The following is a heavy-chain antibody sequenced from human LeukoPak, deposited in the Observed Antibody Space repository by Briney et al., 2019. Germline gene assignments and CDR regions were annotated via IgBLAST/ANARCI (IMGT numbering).Heavy chain of an antibody. D-gene: IGHD2-2*01. CDR3: AIFCSSTSCHRDYMDV. J-gene: IGHJ6*03. Sequence: GGSLRLSCAASGFTFSSYSMNWVRQAPGKGLEWVSSISSSSSYIYYADSVKGRFTISRDNAKNSLYLQTNSLRAEDTAVYYCAIFCSSTSCHRDYMDVWGKGTTVTVSS. CDR1: GFTFSSYS. V-gene: IGHV3-21*01. CDR2: ISSSSSYI.